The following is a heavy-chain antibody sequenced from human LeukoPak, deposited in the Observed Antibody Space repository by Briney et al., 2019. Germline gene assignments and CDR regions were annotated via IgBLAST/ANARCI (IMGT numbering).Heavy chain of an antibody. CDR1: GFAFSSYA. D-gene: IGHD6-13*01. Sequence: QSGGSLRLSCAASGFAFSSYAMHWVRQAPGKGLEWVAVISYDGSNKYYADSVKGRFTISRDNSKNTLYLQMNSLRAEDTAVYYCAKTGSSSWGYFDYWGQGTLVTVSS. CDR3: AKTGSSSWGYFDY. J-gene: IGHJ4*02. V-gene: IGHV3-30-3*02. CDR2: ISYDGSNK.